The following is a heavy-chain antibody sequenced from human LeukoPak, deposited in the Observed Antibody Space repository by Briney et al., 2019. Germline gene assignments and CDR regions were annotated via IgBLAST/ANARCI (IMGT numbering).Heavy chain of an antibody. D-gene: IGHD6-19*01. CDR2: ISYTGSAK. V-gene: IGHV3-30-3*01. J-gene: IGHJ5*01. Sequence: GGSLRLSCAASGFTFSSYAMHWVRQAPGKGLEWVAVISYTGSAKYYADSVKGRFIISRDNSKNTLYQETNSLRAEDTAVYYCARDPIAVTGTRWFDSWGQGTLVSVSS. CDR1: GFTFSSYA. CDR3: ARDPIAVTGTRWFDS.